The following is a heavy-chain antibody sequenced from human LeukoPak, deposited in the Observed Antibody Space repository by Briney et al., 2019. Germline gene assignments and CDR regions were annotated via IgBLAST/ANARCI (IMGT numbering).Heavy chain of an antibody. D-gene: IGHD5-18*01. J-gene: IGHJ5*02. CDR1: GGSFSGYY. CDR3: ARGGRYSYGFDP. Sequence: SETLSLTCAVYGGSFSGYYWSWIRQPPGKGLEWIGEINHSGSTNYNPSLKSRVTLSVDTSKNQFSLKLSPVTAADTAVYYCARGGRYSYGFDPWGQGNLVTVSS. V-gene: IGHV4-34*01. CDR2: INHSGST.